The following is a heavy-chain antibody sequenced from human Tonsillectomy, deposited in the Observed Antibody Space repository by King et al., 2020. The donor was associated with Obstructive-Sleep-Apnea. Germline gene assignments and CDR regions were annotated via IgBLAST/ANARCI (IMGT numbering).Heavy chain of an antibody. CDR3: ARENADTKEELGMDV. D-gene: IGHD5-18*01. CDR1: GYTFTGYY. J-gene: IGHJ6*02. V-gene: IGHV1-2*02. CDR2: INPNSGGT. Sequence: VQLVESGAEVKKPGASVKVSCKASGYTFTGYYMHWVRQAPGQGLEWMGWINPNSGGTNYAQKFQGRVTMTRDTSISTAYMELSRLRSDDTAVYYCARENADTKEELGMDVWVQGTTVTVSS.